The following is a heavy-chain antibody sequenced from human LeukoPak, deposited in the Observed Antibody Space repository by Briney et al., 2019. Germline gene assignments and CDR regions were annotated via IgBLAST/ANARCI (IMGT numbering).Heavy chain of an antibody. CDR3: ARQSGYCSGGSCYIWFDP. D-gene: IGHD2-15*01. Sequence: GESLKISCKGSGYSFTSYWIGWVRQMPGKGLEWMGIIYPGDSDTRHSPSFQGQVTISADKSISTAYLQWSSLKASDTAMYYCARQSGYCSGGSCYIWFDPWGQGTLVTVSS. J-gene: IGHJ5*02. CDR2: IYPGDSDT. V-gene: IGHV5-51*01. CDR1: GYSFTSYW.